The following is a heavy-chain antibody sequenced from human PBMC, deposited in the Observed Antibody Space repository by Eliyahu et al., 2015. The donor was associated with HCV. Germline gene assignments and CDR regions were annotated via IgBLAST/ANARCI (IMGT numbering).Heavy chain of an antibody. CDR2: IYYSGPT. CDR3: ARHDRTFGSGSHFTI. J-gene: IGHJ4*02. CDR1: GGSISSNSYY. D-gene: IGHD3-10*01. Sequence: QLQLQESGPGLVTPSETLSLTCTVSGGSISSNSYYWGWIRQPPGKGLEWIGSIYYSGPTYYNPSLKSRVTISVDTSQNQFSLKLSSVAAADTAVYFCARHDRTFGSGSHFTIWGQGTMVTVSS. V-gene: IGHV4-39*01.